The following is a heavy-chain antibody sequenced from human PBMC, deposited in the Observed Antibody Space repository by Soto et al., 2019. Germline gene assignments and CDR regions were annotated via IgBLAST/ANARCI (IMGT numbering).Heavy chain of an antibody. D-gene: IGHD3-22*01. CDR3: AGTYYYDSSGYYFPDY. V-gene: IGHV1-69*13. J-gene: IGHJ4*02. CDR2: IIPIFGTA. CDR1: GGTFSSYA. Sequence: ASVKVSCKASGGTFSSYAISWVRQAPGQGLEWMGGIIPIFGTANYAQKFQGRVTITADESTSTAYMELSSLRSEDTAVYYCAGTYYYDSSGYYFPDYWGQGTLVTVS.